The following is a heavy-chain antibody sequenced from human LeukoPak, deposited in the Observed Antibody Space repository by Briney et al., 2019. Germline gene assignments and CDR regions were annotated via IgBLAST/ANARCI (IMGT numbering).Heavy chain of an antibody. CDR1: GFTVSSNY. V-gene: IGHV3-21*01. J-gene: IGHJ4*02. CDR2: ISSSSSYI. D-gene: IGHD5-24*01. Sequence: PGGSLRLSCAASGFTVSSNYMSWVRQAPGKGLEWVSSISSSSSYIYYADSVKGRFTISRDNAKNSLYLQMNSLRAEDTAVYYCARVRLRDGSTIATFGYWGQGTLVTVSS. CDR3: ARVRLRDGSTIATFGY.